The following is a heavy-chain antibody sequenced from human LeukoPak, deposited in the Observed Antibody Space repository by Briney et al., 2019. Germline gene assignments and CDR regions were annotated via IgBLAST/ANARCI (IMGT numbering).Heavy chain of an antibody. V-gene: IGHV3-21*01. CDR1: GFSFNDHS. CDR2: ISSTSNYI. J-gene: IGHJ6*02. CDR3: ARDTGQQLPPSPNYYGMDV. D-gene: IGHD6-13*01. Sequence: PGGSLRLSCAASGFSFNDHSMNWVRQAPGKGLEWVSSISSTSNYIYYTDSVKGRFTISRDNAKNSLFLQMNSLRAEDTAVHYCARDTGQQLPPSPNYYGMDVWGQGTTVTVSS.